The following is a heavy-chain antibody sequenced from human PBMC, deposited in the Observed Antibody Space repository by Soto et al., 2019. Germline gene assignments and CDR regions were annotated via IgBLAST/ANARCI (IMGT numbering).Heavy chain of an antibody. V-gene: IGHV3-23*01. J-gene: IGHJ5*02. CDR1: GFTFSSYA. Sequence: EVQLLESGGGLVQPGGSLRLSCAASGFTFSSYAMSWVRQAPGKGLEWVSAISGSGGSTYYADSVKGRFTISRDNSKNTLYLQMNSLRAEDTAVYYCAKGVYYDFWSGSGENWFDPGGQGTLVTVSS. CDR2: ISGSGGST. CDR3: AKGVYYDFWSGSGENWFDP. D-gene: IGHD3-3*01.